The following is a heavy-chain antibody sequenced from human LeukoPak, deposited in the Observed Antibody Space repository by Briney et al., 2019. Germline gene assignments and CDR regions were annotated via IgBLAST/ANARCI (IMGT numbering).Heavy chain of an antibody. D-gene: IGHD1-26*01. CDR1: GFTFSSYW. J-gene: IGHJ4*02. CDR3: AKGLMGATPYYFDY. CDR2: INTDGSST. Sequence: GSLRLSCTASGFTFSSYWMHWVRQALGKGLVWVSRINTDGSSTTYADSVKGRFTISRDNAKNTLYLQMNSLRADDTAVYYCAKGLMGATPYYFDYWGQGTLVTVSS. V-gene: IGHV3-74*01.